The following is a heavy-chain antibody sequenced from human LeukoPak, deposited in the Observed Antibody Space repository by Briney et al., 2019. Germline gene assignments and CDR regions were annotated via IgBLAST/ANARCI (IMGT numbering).Heavy chain of an antibody. J-gene: IGHJ4*02. D-gene: IGHD2-8*01. CDR2: ISYDGSNK. CDR1: GFTFSSSG. V-gene: IGHV3-30*18. CDR3: AKEYCSNSVCHSLDY. Sequence: GGSLRLSCAASGFTFSSSGMDWVRQAPGKGLEWVAVISYDGSNKYYADSLKGRFTFSRDNSKNTLYLQMNSLRAEDTAVYYCAKEYCSNSVCHSLDYWGQGTLVTVSS.